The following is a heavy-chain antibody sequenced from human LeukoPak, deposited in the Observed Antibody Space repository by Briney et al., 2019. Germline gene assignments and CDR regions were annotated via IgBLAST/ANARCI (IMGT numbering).Heavy chain of an antibody. CDR3: ARYDDSDYFDY. V-gene: IGHV3-11*01. Sequence: GGSLRLSCAASGFTFSDYYMSWIRQAPGKGLEWVSYISSSVGTIYYADSVKGRFTISRDNAKNSLYLQMNSLRAEDTVVYYCARYDDSDYFDYWGQGTLVTVSS. CDR1: GFTFSDYY. CDR2: ISSSVGTI. D-gene: IGHD3-3*01. J-gene: IGHJ4*02.